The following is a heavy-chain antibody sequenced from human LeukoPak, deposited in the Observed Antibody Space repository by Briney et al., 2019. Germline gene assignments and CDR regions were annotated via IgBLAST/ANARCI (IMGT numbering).Heavy chain of an antibody. CDR2: INPSGGST. V-gene: IGHV1-46*01. CDR1: GYTFTSYY. Sequence: ASVKVSCKASGYTFTSYYMHWVRQAPGQGLEWMGTINPSGGSTSYAQKFQGRVTMTRDMSTSTVYMELSSLRSEDTAVYYCALSSGYFRSFDYWGQGTLVTVSS. D-gene: IGHD3-22*01. J-gene: IGHJ4*02. CDR3: ALSSGYFRSFDY.